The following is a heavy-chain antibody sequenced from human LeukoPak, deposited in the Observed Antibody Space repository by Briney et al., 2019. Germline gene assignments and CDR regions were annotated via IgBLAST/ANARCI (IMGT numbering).Heavy chain of an antibody. CDR1: GGSFSGYY. D-gene: IGHD3-22*01. CDR2: INHSGST. Sequence: SETLSLTCAVYGGSFSGYYWSWIRQPPGKGLEWIGEINHSGSTNYNPSLKSRVTISVDTSKNQFSLKLSSVTAADTAVYYCAGDGDYYDSSDRQDAFDYWGQGTLVTVSS. CDR3: AGDGDYYDSSDRQDAFDY. J-gene: IGHJ4*02. V-gene: IGHV4-34*01.